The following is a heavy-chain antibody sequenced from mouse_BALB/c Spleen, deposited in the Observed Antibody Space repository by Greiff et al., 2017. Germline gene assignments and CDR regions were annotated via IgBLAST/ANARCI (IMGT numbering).Heavy chain of an antibody. CDR3: ARNYPYAMDY. D-gene: IGHD1-1*01. CDR1: GFTFSSFG. J-gene: IGHJ4*01. CDR2: ISSGSSTI. Sequence: VQLKESGGGLVQPGGSRKLSCAASGFTFSSFGMHWVRQAPEKGLEWVAYISSGSSTIYYADTVKGRFTISRDNPKNTLFLQMTSLRSEDTAMYYCARNYPYAMDYWGQGTSVTVSS. V-gene: IGHV5-17*02.